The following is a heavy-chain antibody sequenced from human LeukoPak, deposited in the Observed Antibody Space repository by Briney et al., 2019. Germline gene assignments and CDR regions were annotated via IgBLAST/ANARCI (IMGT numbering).Heavy chain of an antibody. D-gene: IGHD4-17*01. Sequence: GESLKISCKGSGYSFTNYWIGWVRQMPGKGLEWMGIIYPGDSDTRYSPSFQGQVTISADKSNRTAYLQWSSLKASDTAMYYCAISYDYGDYLLDYWGQGTLVTVSS. CDR1: GYSFTNYW. V-gene: IGHV5-51*01. CDR3: AISYDYGDYLLDY. J-gene: IGHJ4*02. CDR2: IYPGDSDT.